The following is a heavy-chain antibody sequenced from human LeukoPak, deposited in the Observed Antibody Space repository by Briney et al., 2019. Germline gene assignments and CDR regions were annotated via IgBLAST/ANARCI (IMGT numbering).Heavy chain of an antibody. CDR2: IIPIFGTA. D-gene: IGHD2-15*01. CDR1: GGTFSSYA. Sequence: GASVKVSCKASGGTFSSYAISWVRQAPGQGLEWMGGIIPIFGTANYAQKFQGRVTITADESTSTAYMELSSLRSEDTVVYYCARALGLCSGGSCYSQYYYYYGMDVWGQGTTVTVSS. CDR3: ARALGLCSGGSCYSQYYYYYGMDV. J-gene: IGHJ6*02. V-gene: IGHV1-69*13.